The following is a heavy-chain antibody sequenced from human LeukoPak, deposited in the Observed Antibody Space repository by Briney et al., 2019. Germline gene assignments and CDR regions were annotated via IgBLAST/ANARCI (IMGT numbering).Heavy chain of an antibody. CDR3: ARDERCSGTSCYSSFDY. CDR2: INPNTGDT. Sequence: ASVKVSCKASGYTFTGYYMHWVRQAPGQGLEWMGWINPNTGDTNYAQKFHGRVTMTRDTSISTAYMELSRLRSDDTAAYYCARDERCSGTSCYSSFDYWGQGTLVTVSS. D-gene: IGHD2-15*01. J-gene: IGHJ4*02. CDR1: GYTFTGYY. V-gene: IGHV1-2*02.